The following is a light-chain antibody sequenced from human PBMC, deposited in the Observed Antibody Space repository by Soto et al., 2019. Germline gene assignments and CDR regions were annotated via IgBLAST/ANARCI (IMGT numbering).Light chain of an antibody. CDR3: QQYNNWPPVYT. CDR1: QSVGSK. Sequence: EIVMTQSPATLSVSPGEGATLSCRASQSVGSKVAWYQQRPGQAPRLLIYDTSTRATGIAARFSGSGSGTEFTLTISSLQSEDFAVYYCQQYNNWPPVYTFVQGTKLEIK. CDR2: DTS. V-gene: IGKV3D-15*01. J-gene: IGKJ2*01.